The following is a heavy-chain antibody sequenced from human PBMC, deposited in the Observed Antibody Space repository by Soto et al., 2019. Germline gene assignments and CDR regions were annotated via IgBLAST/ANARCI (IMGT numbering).Heavy chain of an antibody. CDR1: GFTFSSYA. D-gene: IGHD6-13*01. CDR2: ISGSGGST. CDR3: AKPKWRAAAGMLDY. J-gene: IGHJ4*02. V-gene: IGHV3-23*01. Sequence: GGSLRLSCAASGFTFSSYAMSWVRQAPGKGLEWVSAISGSGGSTYYADAVKGRFTISRDNSKNTLYLQMNSLRAEDTAVYYCAKPKWRAAAGMLDYWGQGTLVTVSS.